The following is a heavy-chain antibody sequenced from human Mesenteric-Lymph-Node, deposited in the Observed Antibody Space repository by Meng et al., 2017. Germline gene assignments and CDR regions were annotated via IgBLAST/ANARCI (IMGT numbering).Heavy chain of an antibody. CDR1: GGSIRSGDYY. CDR2: IYYSGST. V-gene: IGHV4-30-4*01. Sequence: QGQLQESGPVAVKPSTTLSLTCTVPGGSIRSGDYYWSWIRQPPGKGLELIGHIYYSGSTSYNPSLKSRVTISVDTSKNQFSLKLSSVTAADTAVYYCARGRTSGWYWYFDLWGRGTLVTVSS. J-gene: IGHJ2*01. D-gene: IGHD6-19*01. CDR3: ARGRTSGWYWYFDL.